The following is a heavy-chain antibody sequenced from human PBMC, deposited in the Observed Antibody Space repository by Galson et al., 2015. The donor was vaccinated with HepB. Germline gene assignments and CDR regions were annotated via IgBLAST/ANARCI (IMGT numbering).Heavy chain of an antibody. V-gene: IGHV3-74*03. CDR1: GFTFSIYW. D-gene: IGHD7-27*01. CDR3: ARDKNWGALDY. Sequence: SLRLSCAASGFTFSIYWMHWVRQVPGKGLVWVSYITGNGRTTTYADSVKGRFTISRDNAKNTLYLQMNSLRADDTAVYYCARDKNWGALDYWGLGTLVTVSS. J-gene: IGHJ4*02. CDR2: ITGNGRTT.